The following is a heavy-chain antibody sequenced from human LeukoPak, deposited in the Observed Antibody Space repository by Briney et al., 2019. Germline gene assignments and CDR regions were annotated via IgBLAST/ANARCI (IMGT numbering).Heavy chain of an antibody. CDR1: GFTFSSYS. CDR3: AREVEMATIN. Sequence: KPGGSLRLSCAASGFTFSSYSMNWVRQASGKGLEWVSSISSSSSYIYYADSVKGRFTISRDNAKNSLYLQMNSLRAEDTAVYCCAREVEMATINWGQGTLVTVSS. J-gene: IGHJ4*02. D-gene: IGHD5-24*01. V-gene: IGHV3-21*01. CDR2: ISSSSSYI.